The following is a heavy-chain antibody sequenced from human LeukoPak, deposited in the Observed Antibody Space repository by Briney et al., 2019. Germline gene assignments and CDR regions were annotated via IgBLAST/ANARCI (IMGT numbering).Heavy chain of an antibody. CDR2: IKQDGSEK. CDR1: GFTFSSYW. Sequence: GGSLRLSCAASGFTFSSYWMSWVRQAPGKGLEWVANIKQDGSEKYYVDSVKGRFTISRDNAKNSLYLQMNSLRAEDTAVYYCARVYYGSGSLHYYYYYMDVWGKGTTVTISS. CDR3: ARVYYGSGSLHYYYYYMDV. V-gene: IGHV3-7*03. J-gene: IGHJ6*03. D-gene: IGHD3-10*01.